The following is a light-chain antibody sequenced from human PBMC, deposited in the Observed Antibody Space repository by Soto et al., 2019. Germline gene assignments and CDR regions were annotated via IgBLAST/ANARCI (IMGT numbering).Light chain of an antibody. CDR2: GAS. V-gene: IGKV3-15*01. J-gene: IGKJ4*01. Sequence: EIGMTQSPATLSVSPGERATLSCRASQSVTSKLAWYQHKPGQAPRLLIYGASTRATDIPARFSGSGSGTEFTLTISSLQSEDFAVYYCQQYNDWPPLTFGGGTKVEIK. CDR1: QSVTSK. CDR3: QQYNDWPPLT.